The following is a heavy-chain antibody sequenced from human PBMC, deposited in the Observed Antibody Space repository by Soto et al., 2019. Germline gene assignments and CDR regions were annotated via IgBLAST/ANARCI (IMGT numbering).Heavy chain of an antibody. CDR1: GGSISSYY. CDR3: ARGAAFVATIGLDY. D-gene: IGHD5-12*01. Sequence: SETLSLTCTVSGGSISSYYWSWIRQPPGKGLEWIGYIYYSGSTNYNPSLKSRVTISVDTSKNQFSLKLSSVTAADTAVYYCARGAAFVATIGLDYWGQGTLVTVSS. CDR2: IYYSGST. V-gene: IGHV4-59*01. J-gene: IGHJ4*02.